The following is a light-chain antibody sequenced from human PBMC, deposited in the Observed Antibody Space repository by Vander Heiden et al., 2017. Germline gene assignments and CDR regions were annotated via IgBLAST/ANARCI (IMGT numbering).Light chain of an antibody. CDR2: AAS. CDR3: QQSYNTPLT. J-gene: IGKJ4*01. V-gene: IGKV1-39*01. Sequence: DIQMTQSPSSLSGSVGDRVTITCRASQSIGNYLIWYQQKPGKAPKVLIYAASSLQSGVPSRFSGRGSGTDFTLTISSLRPEDFATYYCQQSYNTPLTFGGGTKMDLK. CDR1: QSIGNY.